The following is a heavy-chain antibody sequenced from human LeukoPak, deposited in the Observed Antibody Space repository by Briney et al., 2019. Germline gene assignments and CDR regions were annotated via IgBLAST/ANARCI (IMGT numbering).Heavy chain of an antibody. J-gene: IGHJ4*02. Sequence: GGSLRLSCAASGFPFSSYAMNWVRQAPGKGLERVSALSGSGSNTFYADSAKGRFTISRDNSKNTLYLQMNSLRAEDTAVYYCAKGDTYYYDSSGLYWGQGTLVTVSS. CDR1: GFPFSSYA. V-gene: IGHV3-23*01. CDR3: AKGDTYYYDSSGLY. D-gene: IGHD3-22*01. CDR2: LSGSGSNT.